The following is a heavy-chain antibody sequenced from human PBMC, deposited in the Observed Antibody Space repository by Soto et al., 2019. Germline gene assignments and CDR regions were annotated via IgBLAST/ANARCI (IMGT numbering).Heavy chain of an antibody. V-gene: IGHV1-69*13. CDR2: IIPIFGTA. Sequence: SVKVSCKASGGTFSSYAISWVRQAPGQGLEWMGGIIPIFGTANYAQKFQGRVTITADESTSTAYMELSSLRSEDTAVYYCAPRDGYNWLLDYWGQGTMVTVSS. D-gene: IGHD5-12*01. CDR3: APRDGYNWLLDY. J-gene: IGHJ4*02. CDR1: GGTFSSYA.